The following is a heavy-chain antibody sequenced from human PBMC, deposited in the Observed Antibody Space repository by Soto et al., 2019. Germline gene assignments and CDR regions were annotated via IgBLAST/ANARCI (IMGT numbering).Heavy chain of an antibody. Sequence: PSETLSLTCTVAGGSISSSSYYWGRIRQPPGKGLEWIGSIYYSGSTYYNPSLKSRVTISVDTSKNQFSLKLSSVTAADTAVYYCARAYYYDSSGYYQTFDYWGQGTLVTVSS. V-gene: IGHV4-39*01. CDR2: IYYSGST. J-gene: IGHJ4*02. CDR1: GGSISSSSYY. CDR3: ARAYYYDSSGYYQTFDY. D-gene: IGHD3-22*01.